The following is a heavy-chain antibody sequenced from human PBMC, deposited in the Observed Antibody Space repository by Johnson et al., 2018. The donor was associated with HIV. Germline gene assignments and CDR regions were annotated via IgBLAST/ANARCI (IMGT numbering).Heavy chain of an antibody. CDR3: AIDEGPYGDEDACDF. CDR2: IDCLVRSA. J-gene: IGHJ3*01. V-gene: IGHV3-20*01. D-gene: IGHD4-17*01. Sequence: VQLVESGGGLVRPGGSLRRCCALGPSGFPSPGIRWVGQAPGEGLASVAGIDCLVRSARYADSVKGRFTISRDNAKNYLYLQMNSLRAEDTALYDFAIDEGPYGDEDACDF. CDR1: PSGFPSPG.